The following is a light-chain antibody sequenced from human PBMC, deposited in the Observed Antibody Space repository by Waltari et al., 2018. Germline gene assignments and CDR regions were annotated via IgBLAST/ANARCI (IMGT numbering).Light chain of an antibody. CDR1: QSISSS. CDR2: GTS. Sequence: EMVLTQSPATLSVSPGESVALSCRASQSISSSLAWYQQKPGQAPRLLRFGTSTRATGVPARFSGSGSGTEFTLTISNMQSEDFGVYYCQQYGHWPPITFGQGTRLEIE. CDR3: QQYGHWPPIT. V-gene: IGKV3-15*01. J-gene: IGKJ5*01.